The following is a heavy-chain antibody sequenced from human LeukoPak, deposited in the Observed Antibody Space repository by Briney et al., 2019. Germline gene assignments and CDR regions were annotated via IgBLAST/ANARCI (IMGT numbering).Heavy chain of an antibody. J-gene: IGHJ4*02. D-gene: IGHD6-13*01. CDR1: GFTFSSYA. CDR2: ISGSGGST. CDR3: ARDSGWWRFDF. V-gene: IGHV3-23*01. Sequence: GGSLRLSCAASGFTFSSYAMSWVRQAPGKGLEWVSAISGSGGSTYYADSVRGRFTISRDNSKNTLYLEMNSLRAEDTAVYYCARDSGWWRFDFWGQGTLVTVSS.